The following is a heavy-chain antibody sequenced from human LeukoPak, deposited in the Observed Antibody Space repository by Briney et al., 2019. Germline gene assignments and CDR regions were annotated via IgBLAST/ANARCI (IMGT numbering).Heavy chain of an antibody. CDR2: ISYDGSNK. CDR1: GSTFSSYA. CDR3: ARASGFDY. J-gene: IGHJ4*02. V-gene: IGHV3-30-3*01. D-gene: IGHD1-26*01. Sequence: GGSLRLSCAASGSTFSSYAMHWVRQAPGKGLEWVAVISYDGSNKYYADSVKGRFTISRDNAKNSLYLQMNSLRAEDTAVYYCARASGFDYWGQGTLVTVSS.